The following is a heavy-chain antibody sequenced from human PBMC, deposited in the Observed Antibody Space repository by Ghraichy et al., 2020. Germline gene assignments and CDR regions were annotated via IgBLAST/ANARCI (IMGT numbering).Heavy chain of an antibody. V-gene: IGHV4-39*01. Sequence: SQTLSLTCTVSGGSISRRSYYWGWIRQPPGKGLEWIGSIYYSGSTHYNPSLKSRVTISVDTSKNQFSLKLSSVTAADTAVYYCDVGRGSSVDYWGQGTLVTVSS. D-gene: IGHD6-13*01. CDR1: GGSISRRSYY. CDR2: IYYSGST. CDR3: DVGRGSSVDY. J-gene: IGHJ4*02.